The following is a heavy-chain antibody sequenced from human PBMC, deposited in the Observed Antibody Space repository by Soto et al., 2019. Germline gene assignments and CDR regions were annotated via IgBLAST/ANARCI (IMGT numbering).Heavy chain of an antibody. V-gene: IGHV1-69*02. CDR2: IIPILGIA. Sequence: GAAVKVSCKASGGTFSSYTISWVRQAPGQGLEWMGRIIPILGIANYAQKFQGRVTITADKSTSTAYMELSSLRSEDTAVYYCASPRYCSSASCREALDYWGQGTLVTVSS. D-gene: IGHD2-2*01. J-gene: IGHJ4*02. CDR3: ASPRYCSSASCREALDY. CDR1: GGTFSSYT.